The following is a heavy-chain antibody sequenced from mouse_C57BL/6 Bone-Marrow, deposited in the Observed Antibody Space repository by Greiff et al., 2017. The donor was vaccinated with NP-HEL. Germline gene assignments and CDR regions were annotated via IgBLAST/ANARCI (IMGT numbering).Heavy chain of an antibody. D-gene: IGHD1-1*01. V-gene: IGHV1-74*01. J-gene: IGHJ3*01. CDR2: IHPSDSDT. CDR3: AINYYGSSYHAWFAY. CDR1: GYTFTSYW. Sequence: QVQLKQPGAELVKPGASVKVSCKASGYTFTSYWMHWVKQRPGQGLEWIGRIHPSDSDTNYNQKFKGKATLTVDKSSSTAYMQLSSLTSEDSAVYYCAINYYGSSYHAWFAYWGQGTLVTVSA.